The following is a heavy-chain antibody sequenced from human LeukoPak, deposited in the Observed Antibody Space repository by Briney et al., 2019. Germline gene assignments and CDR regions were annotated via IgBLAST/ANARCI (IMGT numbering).Heavy chain of an antibody. CDR1: GFTFSSHG. CDR2: IRSTANGYAT. J-gene: IGHJ3*02. CDR3: ARYGLLRLSEINAFHI. V-gene: IGHV3-73*01. Sequence: GGSLRLSCAASGFTFSSHGMNWARQAPGKGLEWVGRIRSTANGYATAYAASVKGRFTISRDDSKNTAYLQMDSLKTEDTAVYYCARYGLLRLSEINAFHIWGQGTMVTVSS. D-gene: IGHD5-18*01.